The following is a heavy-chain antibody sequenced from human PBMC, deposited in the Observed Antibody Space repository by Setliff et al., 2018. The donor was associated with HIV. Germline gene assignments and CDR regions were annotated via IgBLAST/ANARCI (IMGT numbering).Heavy chain of an antibody. CDR2: ISYNGIT. J-gene: IGHJ3*01. V-gene: IGHV4-59*08. CDR1: GGSMKNYY. D-gene: IGHD1-26*01. CDR3: ARHRPWEVDVFDV. Sequence: SETLSLTCSVSGGSMKNYYWSWIRQPPRKGLEWVGYISYNGITTYNPSLKSRVTISVDTSKNQFSLKLTSVTAADTAVYYCARHRPWEVDVFDVWGQGTMVTVSS.